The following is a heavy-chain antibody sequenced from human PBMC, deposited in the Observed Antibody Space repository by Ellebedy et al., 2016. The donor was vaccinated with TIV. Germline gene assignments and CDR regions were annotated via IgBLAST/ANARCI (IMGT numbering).Heavy chain of an antibody. J-gene: IGHJ4*02. CDR1: GYTFTNYG. V-gene: IGHV1-18*04. CDR2: ISGYNGNT. Sequence: AASVKVSCKASGYTFTNYGISWVRQAPGQGLEWMGWISGYNGNTDSAQKLKGRVTMTTDTSTSTAYMELRSLRSDDTAVYYCARFVDGDYEDYWGQGALVTVSS. D-gene: IGHD4-17*01. CDR3: ARFVDGDYEDY.